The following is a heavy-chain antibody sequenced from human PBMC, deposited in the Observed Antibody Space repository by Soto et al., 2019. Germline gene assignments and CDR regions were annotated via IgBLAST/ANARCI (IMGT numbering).Heavy chain of an antibody. V-gene: IGHV3-23*01. CDR1: GFTFSSYA. D-gene: IGHD3-16*01. CDR3: AKDVGGLRWFDY. Sequence: EVQRLESGGGLVQPGGSLRLSCAASGFTFSSYAMSWVRQAPGKGLEWVSAISGSGGSTYYADSVKGRFTISRDNSKNTLYLQMNSLRAEDTAVYYCAKDVGGLRWFDYWGQGTLVTVSS. CDR2: ISGSGGST. J-gene: IGHJ4*02.